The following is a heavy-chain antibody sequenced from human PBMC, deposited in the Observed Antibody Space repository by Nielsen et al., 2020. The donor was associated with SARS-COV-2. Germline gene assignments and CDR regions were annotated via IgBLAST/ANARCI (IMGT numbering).Heavy chain of an antibody. CDR3: ARHWRQWLELRATYFDY. CDR2: IYYSGST. J-gene: IGHJ4*02. D-gene: IGHD6-19*01. CDR1: GGSISTYY. Sequence: SETLSLTCTVSGGSISTYYWSWIRQPPGKGLEWIGYIYYSGSTYYNPSLKSRVTISVDTSKNQFSLKLSSVTAADTAVYYCARHWRQWLELRATYFDYWGQGTLVTVSS. V-gene: IGHV4-59*04.